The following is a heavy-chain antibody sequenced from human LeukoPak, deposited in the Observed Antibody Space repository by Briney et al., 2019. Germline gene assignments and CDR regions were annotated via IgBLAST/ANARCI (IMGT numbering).Heavy chain of an antibody. CDR1: GDSVTSVY. CDR3: ARLIGLYWSFGL. V-gene: IGHV4-59*08. CDR2: FYYNGYT. J-gene: IGHJ2*01. Sequence: SETLSLTCNVSGDSVTSVYWNWIRQSPGKGLEWIGHFYYNGYTDYNPSLKSRVTISVDPSKNQLYLHMFSVTASDSATYYCARLIGLYWSFGLWGRGTLVTVSS.